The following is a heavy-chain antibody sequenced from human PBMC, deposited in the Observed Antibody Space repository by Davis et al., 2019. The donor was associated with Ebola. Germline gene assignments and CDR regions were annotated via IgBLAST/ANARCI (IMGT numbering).Heavy chain of an antibody. CDR2: ISAYNGNT. J-gene: IGHJ4*02. CDR3: AREGAAAGTDY. CDR1: GYTFTSYG. V-gene: IGHV1-18*04. D-gene: IGHD6-13*01. Sequence: ASVKVSCKASGYTFTSYGISWVRQAPGQGLEWMGWISAYNGNTNYAQKLQGRVTMTRDTSISTAYMELSRLRSDDTAVYYCAREGAAAGTDYWGQGTLVTVSS.